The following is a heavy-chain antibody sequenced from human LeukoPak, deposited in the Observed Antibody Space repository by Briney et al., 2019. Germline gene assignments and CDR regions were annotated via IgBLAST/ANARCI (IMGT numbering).Heavy chain of an antibody. CDR1: GYTFTSYG. Sequence: ASVKVSCKASGYTFTSYGISWVRQAPGQGLEWMGWISAYNGNTNHAQKLQGRVTMTTDTSTSTAYMELRSLRSDDTAVYYCARPTSVVVVAASPLTPPWFDPWGQGTLVTVSS. D-gene: IGHD2-15*01. CDR2: ISAYNGNT. V-gene: IGHV1-18*04. CDR3: ARPTSVVVVAASPLTPPWFDP. J-gene: IGHJ5*02.